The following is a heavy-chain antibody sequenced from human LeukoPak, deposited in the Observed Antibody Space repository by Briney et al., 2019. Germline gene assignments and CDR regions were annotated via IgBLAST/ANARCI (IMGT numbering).Heavy chain of an antibody. V-gene: IGHV4-34*01. CDR2: INHSGST. CDR3: ARVGYGRVQH. J-gene: IGHJ1*01. D-gene: IGHD5-18*01. Sequence: SETLSLTCAVYGGSFSGYYWSWIRQPPGKGLEWIGEINHSGSTNYNPSLKSRVTISVDTSKNQFSLKLSSVTAADTAVYYCARVGYGRVQHWGQGTLVTVSS. CDR1: GGSFSGYY.